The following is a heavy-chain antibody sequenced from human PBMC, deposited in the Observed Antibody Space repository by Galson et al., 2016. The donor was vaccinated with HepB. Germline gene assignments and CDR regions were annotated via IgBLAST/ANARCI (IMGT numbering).Heavy chain of an antibody. CDR3: AISQAFVITFGDLPR. CDR1: GFTFIDYT. D-gene: IGHD3-16*01. V-gene: IGHV3-30*01. CDR2: ISYDGSNK. Sequence: SLRLSCAASGFTFIDYTLHWVRQAPGKGLEWVAVISYDGSNKNYAESVKGRFTISRDNSKNTLYLQMNSLRPEDTAVFYCAISQAFVITFGDLPRGGRGTLVTVSS. J-gene: IGHJ4*02.